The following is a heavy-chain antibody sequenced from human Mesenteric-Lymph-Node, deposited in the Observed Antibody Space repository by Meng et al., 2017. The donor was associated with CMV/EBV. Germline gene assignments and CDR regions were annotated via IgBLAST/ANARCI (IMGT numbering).Heavy chain of an antibody. CDR3: TKDWRAQDPGVLGAY. Sequence: GGSLRLSCAASGFTFRSYAMSWVRQAPGKGLEWVSSISGTGVITYYADSAQGRFTISRDNSKSTLNLQMNSLRAEDTAIYYCTKDWRAQDPGVLGAYWGQGNLVTVSS. D-gene: IGHD1-26*01. J-gene: IGHJ4*02. CDR2: ISGTGVIT. CDR1: GFTFRSYA. V-gene: IGHV3-23*01.